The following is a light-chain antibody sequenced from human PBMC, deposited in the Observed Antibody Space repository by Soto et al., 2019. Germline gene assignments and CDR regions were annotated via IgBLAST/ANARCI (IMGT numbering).Light chain of an antibody. CDR2: GNT. CDR3: QSYDISLSVSVV. J-gene: IGLJ2*01. V-gene: IGLV1-40*01. CDR1: SSNIGAGYD. Sequence: QSVLTQPPSVSGAPGQRVTLSCTGSSSNIGAGYDVQWYQQLPGAAPRLLIFGNTNRPSGVPDRFSGSRSGTSASLAISGLQAEDEADYDCQSYDISLSVSVVFGGGTKLTVL.